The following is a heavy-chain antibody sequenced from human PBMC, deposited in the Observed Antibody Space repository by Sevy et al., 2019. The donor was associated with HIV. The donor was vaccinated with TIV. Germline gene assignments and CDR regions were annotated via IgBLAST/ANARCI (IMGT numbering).Heavy chain of an antibody. CDR2: IYYSGST. CDR3: ARGGNYDVWSGYAQVYYYYGMDV. V-gene: IGHV4-59*01. CDR1: GGSISSYY. J-gene: IGHJ6*02. Sequence: SETLSLTCTVSGGSISSYYWSWIRQPPGKGLEWIGYIYYSGSTNYNPSLKSRVTISVDTSKNQFSLKLSSVTAADTAVYYCARGGNYDVWSGYAQVYYYYGMDVWGQGTTVTVSS. D-gene: IGHD3-3*01.